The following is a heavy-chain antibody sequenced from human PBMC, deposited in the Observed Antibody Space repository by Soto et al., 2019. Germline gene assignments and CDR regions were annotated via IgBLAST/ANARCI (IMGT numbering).Heavy chain of an antibody. Sequence: QVQLVESGGGVVQPGRSLRLSCAASGFTFSSYGMHWVRQAPGKGLEWVAVISYDGSNKYYADSVKGRFTISRDNSKNTRYLQMTSLRAEDTAVYYCAKALSSPYGMDVWGQGTTVTVSS. D-gene: IGHD6-19*01. CDR2: ISYDGSNK. CDR3: AKALSSPYGMDV. V-gene: IGHV3-30*18. CDR1: GFTFSSYG. J-gene: IGHJ6*02.